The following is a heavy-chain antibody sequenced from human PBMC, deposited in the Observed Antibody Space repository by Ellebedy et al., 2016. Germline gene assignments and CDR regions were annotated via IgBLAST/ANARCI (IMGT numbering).Heavy chain of an antibody. CDR1: GDTLSDYI. CDR2: IVPSFGSA. Sequence: SVKVSXKASGDTLSDYIITWVRQAPGQGLEWMGGIVPSFGSANYALKFQGRVTITADVSTSTAYMELSSLRSEDTAMYYCARAERYYDDSSGYYDAGWLINYWGQGTLVTVSS. J-gene: IGHJ4*02. D-gene: IGHD3-22*01. V-gene: IGHV1-69*13. CDR3: ARAERYYDDSSGYYDAGWLINY.